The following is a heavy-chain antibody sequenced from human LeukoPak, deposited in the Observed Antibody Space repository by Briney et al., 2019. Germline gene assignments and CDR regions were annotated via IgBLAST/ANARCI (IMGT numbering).Heavy chain of an antibody. D-gene: IGHD4/OR15-4a*01. CDR3: ARDVDYANPRHDY. J-gene: IGHJ4*02. V-gene: IGHV3-7*01. CDR2: IKGDGSEK. Sequence: PGGSLRLSCAASGFTFSDYWMTWVRQAPGKGLEWVANIKGDGSEKYYVDSLKGRFTISRDNTKNLLYLEMNSLRVEDTAFYYCARDVDYANPRHDYWGQGTLVTVSS. CDR1: GFTFSDYW.